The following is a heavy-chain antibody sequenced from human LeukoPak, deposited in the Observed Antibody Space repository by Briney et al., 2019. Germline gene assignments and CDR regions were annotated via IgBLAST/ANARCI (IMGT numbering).Heavy chain of an antibody. V-gene: IGHV4-59*11. CDR3: AKAGAWQIDP. Sequence: SETLSLTCTVSGGSISSHYWSWIRQPPGKGLEWIGYIYYSGSTNYNPSLKSRVTISVDTSKNQFSLKLSSVTAADTAVYYCAKAGAWQIDPWGQGTLVTVSS. CDR1: GGSISSHY. CDR2: IYYSGST. D-gene: IGHD3-10*01. J-gene: IGHJ5*02.